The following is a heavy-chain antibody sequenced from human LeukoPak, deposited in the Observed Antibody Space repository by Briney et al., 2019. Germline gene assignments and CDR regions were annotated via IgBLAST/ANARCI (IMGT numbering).Heavy chain of an antibody. Sequence: SETLSLTCTVSGGSISSSTYYWGWIRQPPGKGLEWIGEINHSGSTNYNPSLKSRVTISVDTSKNQFSLKLSSVTAADTAVYYCATLYYGSGSGCWFDPWGQGTLVTVSS. CDR2: INHSGST. CDR3: ATLYYGSGSGCWFDP. V-gene: IGHV4-39*07. CDR1: GGSISSSTYY. D-gene: IGHD3-10*01. J-gene: IGHJ5*02.